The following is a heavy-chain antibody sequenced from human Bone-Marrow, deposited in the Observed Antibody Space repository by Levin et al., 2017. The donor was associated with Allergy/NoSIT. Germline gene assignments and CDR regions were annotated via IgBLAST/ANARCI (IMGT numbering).Heavy chain of an antibody. D-gene: IGHD3-9*01. J-gene: IGHJ4*02. CDR3: VHHLHTTSFDYWGQGPLVTSFDY. V-gene: IGHV2-5*01. Sequence: ESGPTLVKPPQTLTLTCSFSGFLVSSRGVGVGWIRQPPGKALEWLATIYWNDAKRYSPSLKNRLTITKDTSKNQVVLTVTNMDPVDTATYYCVHHLHTTSFDYWGQGPLVTSFDYWGQGTLVTVSS. CDR2: IYWNDAK. CDR1: GFLVSSRGVG.